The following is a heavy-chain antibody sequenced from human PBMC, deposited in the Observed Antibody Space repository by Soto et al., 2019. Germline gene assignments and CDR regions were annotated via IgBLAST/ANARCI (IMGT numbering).Heavy chain of an antibody. CDR2: IIPIFGTA. Sequence: GASVKVSCKASGGPFSSYAISWVRQAPGQGLEWLGGIIPIFGTANYAQKFQGRVTITADESTSTAYMELSSLRSEDTAVYYCARGDIVVVPAAIGCYYYYGMDVWGQGTTVTVSS. CDR3: ARGDIVVVPAAIGCYYYYGMDV. V-gene: IGHV1-69*13. D-gene: IGHD2-2*02. CDR1: GGPFSSYA. J-gene: IGHJ6*02.